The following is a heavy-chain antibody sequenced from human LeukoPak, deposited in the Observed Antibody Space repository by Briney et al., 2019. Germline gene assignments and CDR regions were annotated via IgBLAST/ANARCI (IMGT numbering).Heavy chain of an antibody. Sequence: GSSVKVSCKASGGTFSSYAISRVRQAPGQGLEWMGGIIPIFGTANYAQKFQGRVTITADESTSTAYMELSSLRSEDTAVYYCARGLDYYDSSGYYPANWFDPWGQGTLVTISS. CDR2: IIPIFGTA. CDR3: ARGLDYYDSSGYYPANWFDP. D-gene: IGHD3-22*01. J-gene: IGHJ5*02. V-gene: IGHV1-69*01. CDR1: GGTFSSYA.